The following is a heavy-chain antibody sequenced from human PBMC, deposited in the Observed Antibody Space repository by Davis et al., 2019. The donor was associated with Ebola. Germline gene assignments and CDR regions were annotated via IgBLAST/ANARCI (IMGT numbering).Heavy chain of an antibody. J-gene: IGHJ4*02. V-gene: IGHV1-18*01. CDR3: ARAGKRQWLVRGGFDY. Sequence: AASVKVSCKASGYTFSNYGISWVRQAPGLGLEWMGRISAYDGSTNYAQKLQGRVTVTTDTSATTAYMEVRGLTSDDTAVYYCARAGKRQWLVRGGFDYWGQGTLVTVSS. CDR1: GYTFSNYG. D-gene: IGHD6-19*01. CDR2: ISAYDGST.